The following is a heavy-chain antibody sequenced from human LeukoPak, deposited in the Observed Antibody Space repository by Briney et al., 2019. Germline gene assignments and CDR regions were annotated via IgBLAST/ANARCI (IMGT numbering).Heavy chain of an antibody. V-gene: IGHV4-34*01. D-gene: IGHD5-24*01. CDR3: ATEEGYNAY. CDR2: IHHSGST. Sequence: SETLSLTCAVYGGSFSAYYWSWIRQSPGKGLEWIGEIHHSGSTKYNPSLKSRATISVDMSQSQFSLKLTSVTAADTAVYYCATEEGYNAYWGQEILVTVSS. J-gene: IGHJ4*02. CDR1: GGSFSAYY.